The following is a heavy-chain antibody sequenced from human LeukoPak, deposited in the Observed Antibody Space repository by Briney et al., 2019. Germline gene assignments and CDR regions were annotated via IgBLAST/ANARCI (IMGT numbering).Heavy chain of an antibody. J-gene: IGHJ6*02. D-gene: IGHD2-2*01. CDR2: INHSGST. CDR3: ARESGTNYYYYYGMDV. Sequence: SETLSLTCAVYGGSFSGYYWSWIRQPPGKGLEWIGEINHSGSTNYNPSLKSRVTISVDTSKNQFSLKLSSVTAADTAVYYCARESGTNYYYYYGMDVWGQGTTVTVSS. CDR1: GGSFSGYY. V-gene: IGHV4-34*01.